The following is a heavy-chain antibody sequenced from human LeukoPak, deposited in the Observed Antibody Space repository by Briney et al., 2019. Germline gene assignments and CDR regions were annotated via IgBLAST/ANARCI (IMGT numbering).Heavy chain of an antibody. Sequence: GGSLRLSCAASGFTFSSYRMHWVRQAPGKGLVWVSRIDSDGSGTSNADSVKGRFTVSRDNAKNTLYLQMNSLRAEDTAVYYCAKPTRGGGGSFLIDFWGQGTLVTVSS. CDR2: IDSDGSGT. D-gene: IGHD1-26*01. CDR1: GFTFSSYR. CDR3: AKPTRGGGGSFLIDF. V-gene: IGHV3-74*01. J-gene: IGHJ4*02.